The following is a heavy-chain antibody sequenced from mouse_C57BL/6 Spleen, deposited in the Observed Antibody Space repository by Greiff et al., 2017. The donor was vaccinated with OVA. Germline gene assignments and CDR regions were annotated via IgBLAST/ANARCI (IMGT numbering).Heavy chain of an antibody. CDR3: ARSSLRFAWFAY. Sequence: QVTLKESGPGILQSSQTLSLTCSFSGFSLSTSGMGVSWIRQPSGKGLEWLAHIYWDDDKRYNPSLKSRLTISKDTSRNQVFLKITSVDTADTATYYCARSSLRFAWFAYWGQGTLVTVSA. CDR1: GFSLSTSGMG. D-gene: IGHD1-1*01. V-gene: IGHV8-12*01. J-gene: IGHJ3*01. CDR2: IYWDDDK.